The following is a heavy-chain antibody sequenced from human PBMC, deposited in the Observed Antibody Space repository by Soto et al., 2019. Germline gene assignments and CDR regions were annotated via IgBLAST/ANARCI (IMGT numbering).Heavy chain of an antibody. V-gene: IGHV1-46*01. Sequence: QMQLVQSGAEVKKPGASVKVSCESSGYTFTTYHIHWVRQAPGRGLEWVGIINPSGGGTNYAQRFQGRVTMTTDTYTCTVNMELNNLRAEDTAVYYCARVPRWGMDFWGQGTPVTVSS. J-gene: IGHJ6*02. CDR1: GYTFTTYH. CDR2: INPSGGGT. CDR3: ARVPRWGMDF. D-gene: IGHD7-27*01.